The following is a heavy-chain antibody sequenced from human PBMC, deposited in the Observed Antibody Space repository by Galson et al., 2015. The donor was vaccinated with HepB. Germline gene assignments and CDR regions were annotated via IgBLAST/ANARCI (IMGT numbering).Heavy chain of an antibody. Sequence: SVKVSCKASGGTFSSYAISWVRQAPGQGLEWMGGIIPIFGTANYAQKFQGRVTITADESTSTAYMELSSLRSEDTAVYYCARVGLYHTMPNPFDYWGQGTLVTVSS. V-gene: IGHV1-69*13. D-gene: IGHD2-2*01. CDR3: ARVGLYHTMPNPFDY. J-gene: IGHJ4*02. CDR1: GGTFSSYA. CDR2: IIPIFGTA.